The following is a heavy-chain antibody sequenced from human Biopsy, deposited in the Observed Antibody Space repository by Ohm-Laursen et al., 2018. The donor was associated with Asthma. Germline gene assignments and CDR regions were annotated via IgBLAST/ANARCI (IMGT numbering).Heavy chain of an antibody. CDR1: GFNFHNYG. D-gene: IGHD6-13*01. Sequence: SLRLSCAAPGFNFHNYGMNWVRRAPGKGLEWVAQILFDGRKINYPDSVKGRFTISRDNSKNMVYPQMNSLRPEDTAVYYCAKDRVAGRSYYFDYWGRGSLVSVSS. V-gene: IGHV3-30*18. CDR3: AKDRVAGRSYYFDY. CDR2: ILFDGRKI. J-gene: IGHJ4*02.